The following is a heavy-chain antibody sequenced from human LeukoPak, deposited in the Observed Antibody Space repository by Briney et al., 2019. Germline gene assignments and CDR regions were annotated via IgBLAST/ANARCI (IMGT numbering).Heavy chain of an antibody. CDR3: ARAVYSSSWYSSLDYYMDV. CDR1: GYTYTSYG. D-gene: IGHD6-13*01. CDR2: ISAYNGNT. Sequence: ASVKVSCKASGYTYTSYGISWVRQAPGQGLEWMGWISAYNGNTNYAQKLQGRVTMTTDTSTSTAYMELRSLRSDDTAVYYCARAVYSSSWYSSLDYYMDVWGKGTTVTISS. J-gene: IGHJ6*03. V-gene: IGHV1-18*01.